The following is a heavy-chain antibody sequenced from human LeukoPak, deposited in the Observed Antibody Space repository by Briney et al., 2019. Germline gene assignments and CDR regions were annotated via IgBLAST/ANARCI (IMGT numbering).Heavy chain of an antibody. V-gene: IGHV3-23*01. CDR1: GFTFSSYA. CDR2: VSDSGDGT. Sequence: GGSLRLSCAASGFTFSSYAMYWVRQAPGKGLEWVLGVSDSGDGTHYADSVKGRFTISRDNSKNTLYLQMNSLRAEDTAVYYCAKDSAKKYDDYWGQGTLVTVSS. CDR3: AKDSAKKYDDY. D-gene: IGHD2/OR15-2a*01. J-gene: IGHJ4*02.